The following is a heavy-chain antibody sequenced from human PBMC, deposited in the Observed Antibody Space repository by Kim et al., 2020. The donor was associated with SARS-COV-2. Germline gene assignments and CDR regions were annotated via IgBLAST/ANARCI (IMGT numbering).Heavy chain of an antibody. J-gene: IGHJ1*01. CDR2: TNHDGTLG. D-gene: IGHD3-10*01. CDR1: GFTFSIYS. CDR3: VRDSVGTQH. Sequence: GGSLRLSCAASGFTFSIYSMHWIRQAPGKGLEWVSLTNHDGTLGFYADSVKGRFTISRDTAKSTLYLQMNSPRATDPPMHYCVRDSVGTQHWRQATRVPV. V-gene: IGHV3-74*01.